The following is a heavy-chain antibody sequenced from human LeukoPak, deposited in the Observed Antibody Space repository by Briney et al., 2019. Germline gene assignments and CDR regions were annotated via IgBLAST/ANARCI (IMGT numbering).Heavy chain of an antibody. CDR2: IYYSGST. CDR3: ARARSSFDY. D-gene: IGHD6-6*01. V-gene: IGHV4-39*01. CDR1: GGFISSSSYY. Sequence: SETLSLTCTVSGGFISSSSYYWGWIRQPPGKGLEWIGSIYYSGSTYYNPSLKSRVTISVDTSKNQFSLKLSSVTAADTAVYYCARARSSFDYWGQGTLVTVSS. J-gene: IGHJ4*02.